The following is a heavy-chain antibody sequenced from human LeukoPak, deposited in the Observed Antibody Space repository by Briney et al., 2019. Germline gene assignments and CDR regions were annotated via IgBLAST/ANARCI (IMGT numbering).Heavy chain of an antibody. CDR1: GFTVSSNY. CDR3: ARRSPNNWGSDY. J-gene: IGHJ4*02. D-gene: IGHD7-27*01. Sequence: GRSLRLSCAASGFTVSSNYMNWVRQAPGKGLEWVSVIYSGGSTYYADSVKGRFTISRDRSKNTLYLQMNSLRAEDTAVYYCARRSPNNWGSDYWGQGTLVTVSS. CDR2: IYSGGST. V-gene: IGHV3-66*04.